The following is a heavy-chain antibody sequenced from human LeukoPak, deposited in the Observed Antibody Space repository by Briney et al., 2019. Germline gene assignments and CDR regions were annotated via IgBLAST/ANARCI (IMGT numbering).Heavy chain of an antibody. V-gene: IGHV7-4-1*02. CDR3: ARVGYPVYYYYMDV. CDR2: INTNTGNP. D-gene: IGHD6-13*01. J-gene: IGHJ6*03. Sequence: ASVKVSCKASGYSFSSYNMNWVRQAPGQGLEWMGWINTNTGNPRYAQGFTGRFVFSLDTSVGTAYLQISSLKAEDTAVYYCARVGYPVYYYYMDVWGKGTTVTVSS. CDR1: GYSFSSYN.